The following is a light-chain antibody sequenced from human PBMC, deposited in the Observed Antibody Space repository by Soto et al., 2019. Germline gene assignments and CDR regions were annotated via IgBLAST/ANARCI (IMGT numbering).Light chain of an antibody. V-gene: IGKV1-33*01. CDR2: DAS. J-gene: IGKJ5*01. CDR3: QQYDNLPLT. Sequence: DIVMTQSPSSLSSSLGERVTISCKASQNINNYLNWYQQKPGRAPKLLIYDASRVETGVPSRFSGSGSGTDFTFTISSLQPEDIATYYCQQYDNLPLTFGRGTRLEI. CDR1: QNINNY.